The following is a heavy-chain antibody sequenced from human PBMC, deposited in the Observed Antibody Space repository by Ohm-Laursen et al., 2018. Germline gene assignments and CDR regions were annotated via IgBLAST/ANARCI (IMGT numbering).Heavy chain of an antibody. D-gene: IGHD6-13*01. J-gene: IGHJ4*02. Sequence: ASVKVSCKASGYTFTGYYMHWVRQAPGQGLEWMGWINPNSGGTNYAQKFQGRVTMTRDTSISTAYMELSRLRSDDTAVYYCAREAGSSWFSHNTDYWGQGTLVTVSS. CDR1: GYTFTGYY. CDR3: AREAGSSWFSHNTDY. CDR2: INPNSGGT. V-gene: IGHV1-2*02.